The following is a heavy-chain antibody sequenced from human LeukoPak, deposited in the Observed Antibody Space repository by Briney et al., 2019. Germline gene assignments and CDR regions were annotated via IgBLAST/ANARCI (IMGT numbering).Heavy chain of an antibody. Sequence: SQTLSLTCTVSGXSISSGGYSWSWIRQPPGKGLEWIAYIYHSGSTYYNPSLKSRVTISIDRSMNQFSLKLSSVTAADTAVYYCARYYGDYRNWFDPWGQGILVTVSS. CDR1: GXSISSGGYS. V-gene: IGHV4-30-2*01. CDR2: IYHSGST. J-gene: IGHJ5*02. CDR3: ARYYGDYRNWFDP. D-gene: IGHD4-17*01.